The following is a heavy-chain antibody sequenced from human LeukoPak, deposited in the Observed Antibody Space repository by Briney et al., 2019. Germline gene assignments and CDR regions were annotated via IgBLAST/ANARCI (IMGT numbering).Heavy chain of an antibody. CDR3: ARDFGVYGMDV. CDR2: IYYSGST. D-gene: IGHD3-3*01. CDR1: GGSFSGYY. Sequence: PSETLSLTCAVYGGSFSGYYWSWIRQPPGKGLEWIGYIYYSGSTNYNPSLKSRVTISVDTSKNQFSLKLSSVTAADTAVYYCARDFGVYGMDVWGQGTTVTVSS. V-gene: IGHV4-59*01. J-gene: IGHJ6*02.